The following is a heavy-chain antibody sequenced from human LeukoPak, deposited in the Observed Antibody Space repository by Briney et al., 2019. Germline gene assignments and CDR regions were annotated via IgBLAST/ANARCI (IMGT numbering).Heavy chain of an antibody. CDR2: INPSGGST. J-gene: IGHJ4*02. CDR1: GFTFTSYY. CDR3: ARDEQYQLLGNLFDY. Sequence: GGSLRLSCAASGFTFTSYYMHWVRQAPGQGLEWMGIINPSGGSTSYAQKFQGRVTMTRDTSTSTVYMELSSLRSEDTAVYYCARDEQYQLLGNLFDYWGQGTLVTVSS. V-gene: IGHV1-46*01. D-gene: IGHD2-2*01.